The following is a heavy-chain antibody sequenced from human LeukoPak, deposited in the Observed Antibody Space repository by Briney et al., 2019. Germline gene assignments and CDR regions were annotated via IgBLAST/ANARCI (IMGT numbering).Heavy chain of an antibody. J-gene: IGHJ4*02. Sequence: SSETLSLTCTVSGYSISSGYYWGWIRQPPGKGLEWIGSIYHSGSTYYNPSLKSRVTISVDTSKNQFSLKLSSVTAADTAVYYCARHAEDFGDYFDYWGQGTLVTVSS. V-gene: IGHV4-38-2*02. CDR2: IYHSGST. D-gene: IGHD4-17*01. CDR3: ARHAEDFGDYFDY. CDR1: GYSISSGYY.